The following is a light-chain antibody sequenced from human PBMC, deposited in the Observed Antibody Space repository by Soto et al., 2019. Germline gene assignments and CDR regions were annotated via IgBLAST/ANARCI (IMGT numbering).Light chain of an antibody. CDR3: QQRSNWPIT. CDR2: RAS. Sequence: EIVLTQSPATLSLSPGERATLSCRASQSVSSYLAWYQQKPGQAPKVLIYRASSRATGIPDRFSGSGSGTDFTLTISRLEPEDFAVYYCQQRSNWPITFGQGTRLEIK. V-gene: IGKV3-11*01. J-gene: IGKJ5*01. CDR1: QSVSSY.